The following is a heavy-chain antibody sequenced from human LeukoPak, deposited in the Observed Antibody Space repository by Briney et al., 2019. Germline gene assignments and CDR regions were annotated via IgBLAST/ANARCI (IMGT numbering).Heavy chain of an antibody. CDR2: INPNSGGT. CDR3: ARDSADHGGWYQLLSKRCYYYYMDV. Sequence: EASVTVSCMASGYSFSDHYMLWVRQAPGQGLEWMGWINPNSGGTNYAQKFQGSVTMTRDTSISTAYMELSRLRSHDTAVYYCARDSADHGGWYQLLSKRCYYYYMDVWGKGTTVTISS. D-gene: IGHD2-2*01. CDR1: GYSFSDHY. V-gene: IGHV1-2*02. J-gene: IGHJ6*03.